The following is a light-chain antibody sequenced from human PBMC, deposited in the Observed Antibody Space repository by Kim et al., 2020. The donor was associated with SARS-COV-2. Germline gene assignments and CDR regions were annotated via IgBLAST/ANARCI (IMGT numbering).Light chain of an antibody. J-gene: IGKJ1*01. CDR2: AAS. CDR1: QGISNY. Sequence: ASVGDRVTITCRASQGISNYLVWYQQKTGEVPKVLIYAASTFQSGVPSRFSGSGSGTDFTLTISSLQPEDAATYYCQKYNSSPWTFGQGTKVDIK. CDR3: QKYNSSPWT. V-gene: IGKV1-27*01.